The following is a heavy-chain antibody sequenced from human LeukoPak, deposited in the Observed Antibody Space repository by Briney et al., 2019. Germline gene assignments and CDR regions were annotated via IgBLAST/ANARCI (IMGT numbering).Heavy chain of an antibody. D-gene: IGHD5-18*01. J-gene: IGHJ6*04. CDR3: ARADTAMVPPYYYYYGMDV. CDR1: GGTFSSYA. V-gene: IGHV1-69*13. Sequence: SVKVSCKASGGTFSSYAISWVRQAPGQGLEWMGGIIPIFGTANYAQKFQGRVTITADESTSTAYTELSSLRSEDTAVYYCARADTAMVPPYYYYYGMDVWGKGTTVTVSS. CDR2: IIPIFGTA.